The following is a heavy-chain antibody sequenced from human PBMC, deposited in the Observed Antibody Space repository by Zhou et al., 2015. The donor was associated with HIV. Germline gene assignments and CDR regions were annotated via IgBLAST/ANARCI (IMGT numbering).Heavy chain of an antibody. CDR3: AREGWELLIGYESCYFDY. Sequence: QVQLVQSGAEVKKPGASVKVSCKASGYTFTGYYMHWVRQAPGQGLEWMGRINPNSGGTNYAQKFQGRVTMTRDTSISTAYMELSRLRSDDTAVYYCAREGWELLIGYESCYFDYWGQGTLVTVSS. V-gene: IGHV1-2*06. CDR2: INPNSGGT. J-gene: IGHJ4*02. CDR1: GYTFTGYY. D-gene: IGHD1-26*01.